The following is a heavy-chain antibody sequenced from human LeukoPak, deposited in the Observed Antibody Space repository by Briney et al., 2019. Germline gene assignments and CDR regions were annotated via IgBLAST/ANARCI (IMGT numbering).Heavy chain of an antibody. D-gene: IGHD3-9*01. CDR1: GFTFSSYW. Sequence: GGSLRLSCAASGFTFSSYWMHWVRQAPGKGLVWVSRINGDGTTTTYADSVKGRFTISRDNAENTLYLQMNSLRAEDTAVYYCATSAYYDILTGYYKGDPDYWGQGTLVTVSS. V-gene: IGHV3-74*03. J-gene: IGHJ4*02. CDR3: ATSAYYDILTGYYKGDPDY. CDR2: INGDGTTT.